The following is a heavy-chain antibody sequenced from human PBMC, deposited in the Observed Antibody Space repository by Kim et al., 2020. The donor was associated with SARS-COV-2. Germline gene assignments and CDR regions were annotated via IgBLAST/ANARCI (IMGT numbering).Heavy chain of an antibody. Sequence: PSFHGQVTISADKSISTAYLQWSSLKASDTAMYYCARLDSGSYYLYYFDYWGQGTLVTVSS. D-gene: IGHD1-26*01. V-gene: IGHV5-51*01. J-gene: IGHJ4*02. CDR3: ARLDSGSYYLYYFDY.